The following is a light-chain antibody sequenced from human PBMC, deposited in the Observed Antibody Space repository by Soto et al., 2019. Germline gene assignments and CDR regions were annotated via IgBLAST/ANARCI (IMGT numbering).Light chain of an antibody. Sequence: QSALTQPPSVSGAPGQRVTISCTGSSSNIGTGYDVHWYQQLPGGAPRLLIYGNNNRPSGAPDRFSGSKSGTSASLAITGLQAEDEAVYFCQSSDGRLTTFVFGSGTKVTVL. CDR1: SSNIGTGYD. CDR3: QSSDGRLTTFV. J-gene: IGLJ1*01. V-gene: IGLV1-40*01. CDR2: GNN.